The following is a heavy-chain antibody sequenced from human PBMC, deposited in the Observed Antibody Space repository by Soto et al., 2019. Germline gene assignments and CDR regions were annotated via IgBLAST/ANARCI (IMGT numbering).Heavy chain of an antibody. Sequence: GGSLRLSCAASGFTFGSYGMSWVRQAPGKGLEWVSAISGSGGSTYYADSVKGRFTISRDNSKNTLYLQMNSLRAEDTAVYYCAKMTTASIHYSYYMDVWGKGTTVTVSS. CDR2: ISGSGGST. CDR1: GFTFGSYG. J-gene: IGHJ6*03. V-gene: IGHV3-23*01. D-gene: IGHD4-17*01. CDR3: AKMTTASIHYSYYMDV.